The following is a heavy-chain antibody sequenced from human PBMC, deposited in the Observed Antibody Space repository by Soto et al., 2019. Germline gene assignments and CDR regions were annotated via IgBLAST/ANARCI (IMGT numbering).Heavy chain of an antibody. J-gene: IGHJ4*02. CDR1: GYTFTNYA. V-gene: IGHV1-3*01. CDR3: ATGLNWNDLDY. D-gene: IGHD1-1*01. Sequence: QVQLVQSGAEVKKPGASVKVSCKASGYTFTNYAMHWVRQAPGQRLEWMGWINAGNGNTKYSQKFQGRVTITRDTSASTAYMELSSLTSEDTAVYYCATGLNWNDLDYWGQGTLVTVSS. CDR2: INAGNGNT.